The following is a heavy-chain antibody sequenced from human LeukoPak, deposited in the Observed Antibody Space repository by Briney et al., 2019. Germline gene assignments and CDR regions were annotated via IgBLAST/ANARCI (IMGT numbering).Heavy chain of an antibody. V-gene: IGHV4-39*01. CDR2: IYYSGST. CDR3: ARLGAEGLYGDYVDDLYNWFDP. J-gene: IGHJ5*02. D-gene: IGHD4-17*01. CDR1: GGSISSSSYY. Sequence: SETLSLTCTVPGGSISSSSYYWGWIRQPPGKGLGWIGSIYYSGSTYYNPSLKSRVTISVDTSKNQFSLKLSSVTAADTAVYYCARLGAEGLYGDYVDDLYNWFDPWGQGTLVTVYS.